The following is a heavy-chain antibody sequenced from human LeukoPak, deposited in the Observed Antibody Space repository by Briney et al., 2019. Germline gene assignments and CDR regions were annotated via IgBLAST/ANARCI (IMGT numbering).Heavy chain of an antibody. CDR2: INPSGGST. D-gene: IGHD2-2*01. J-gene: IGHJ5*02. Sequence: APVKVSCKASGYTFTSYYMHWVRQAPGQGLEWMGIINPSGGSTSYAQKFQGRVTMTRDTSTSTVYMELSSLRSEDTAVYYCARDSSVVPAAQNNWFDPWGQGTLVTVSS. CDR1: GYTFTSYY. V-gene: IGHV1-46*01. CDR3: ARDSSVVPAAQNNWFDP.